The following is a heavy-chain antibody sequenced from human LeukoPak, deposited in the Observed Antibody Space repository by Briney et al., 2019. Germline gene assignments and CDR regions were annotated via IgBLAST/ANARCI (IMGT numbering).Heavy chain of an antibody. J-gene: IGHJ4*02. CDR1: GYSFTTYG. Sequence: GASVKVSCKASGYSFTTYGISWVRQAPGQGLEWMGWINPNSGGTNYAQKFQGRVTMTRDTSISTAYMELSRLRSDDTAVYYCARKGFIAVAGYFDYWGQGTLVTVSS. V-gene: IGHV1-2*02. CDR3: ARKGFIAVAGYFDY. D-gene: IGHD6-19*01. CDR2: INPNSGGT.